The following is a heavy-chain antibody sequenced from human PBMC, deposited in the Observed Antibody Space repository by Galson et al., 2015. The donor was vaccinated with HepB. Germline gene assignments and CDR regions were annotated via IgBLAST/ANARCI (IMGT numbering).Heavy chain of an antibody. CDR1: GFTFSSYA. CDR2: ISYDGSNK. Sequence: SLRLSCAASGFTFSSYAMHWVRQAPGKGLEWVAVISYDGSNKYYADSVKGRFTISRDNSKNTLYLQMNSLRAEDTAVYYCARDRGSGSNFDYWGQGTLVTVSS. V-gene: IGHV3-30-3*01. J-gene: IGHJ4*02. CDR3: ARDRGSGSNFDY. D-gene: IGHD1-26*01.